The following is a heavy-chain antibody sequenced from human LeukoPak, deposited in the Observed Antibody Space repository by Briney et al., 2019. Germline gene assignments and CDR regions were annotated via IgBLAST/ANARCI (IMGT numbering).Heavy chain of an antibody. J-gene: IGHJ1*01. CDR1: GFTFSSYA. D-gene: IGHD6-13*01. CDR2: ISGSGGST. CDR3: AKDNSSSCNKYFQH. V-gene: IGHV3-23*01. Sequence: GGSLRLSCAAPGFTFSSYAMSWVRQAPGKGLEWVSAISGSGGSTYYADSVKGRFTISRDNSKNTLYLQMNSLRAEDTAVYYCAKDNSSSCNKYFQHWGQGTLVTVSS.